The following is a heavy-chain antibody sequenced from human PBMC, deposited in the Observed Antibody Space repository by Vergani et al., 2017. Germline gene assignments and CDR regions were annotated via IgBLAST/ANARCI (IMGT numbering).Heavy chain of an antibody. CDR1: GYTFTSYA. V-gene: IGHV1-3*01. CDR3: ARDINEGGSYLFDY. D-gene: IGHD1-26*01. CDR2: INAGNGNT. J-gene: IGHJ4*02. Sequence: QVQLVQSGAEVKKPGASVKVSCKASGYTFTSYAMHWVRQAPGQRLEWMGWINAGNGNTKYSQKFQGRVTITRDTSASTAYMELSSLRSEDTAVYYCARDINEGGSYLFDYWGQGTLVTVSS.